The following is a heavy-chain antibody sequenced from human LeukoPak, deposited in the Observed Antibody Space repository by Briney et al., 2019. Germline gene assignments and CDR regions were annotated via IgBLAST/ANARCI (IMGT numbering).Heavy chain of an antibody. CDR1: GFTFSSYG. J-gene: IGHJ6*03. CDR3: AKGRGNDMLYYYMDV. Sequence: PGGSLRLSCAASGFTFSSYGMSWVRQAPGKGLEWVSAISGSGGSTYYADSVKGRFTISRDNSKNTLYLQMNSLRAEDTAVYYCAKGRGNDMLYYYMDVWGKGTTVTVSS. D-gene: IGHD3-9*01. CDR2: ISGSGGST. V-gene: IGHV3-23*01.